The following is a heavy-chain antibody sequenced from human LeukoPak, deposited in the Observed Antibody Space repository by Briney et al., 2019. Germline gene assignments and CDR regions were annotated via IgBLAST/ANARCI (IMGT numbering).Heavy chain of an antibody. CDR1: GDSISSGSYY. Sequence: PSETLSLTCSVSGDSISSGSYYWGWIRQPPGKGLEWIGSIYYSGSTYYNPPLKSRVTISVDTSKNQFSLKLSSVTAADTAVYFCARIYDPWGQGTLVTVSS. J-gene: IGHJ5*02. CDR3: ARIYDP. CDR2: IYYSGST. D-gene: IGHD3-22*01. V-gene: IGHV4-39*01.